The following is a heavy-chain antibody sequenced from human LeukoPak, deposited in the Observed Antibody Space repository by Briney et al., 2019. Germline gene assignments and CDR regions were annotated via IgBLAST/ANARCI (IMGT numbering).Heavy chain of an antibody. J-gene: IGHJ5*02. V-gene: IGHV4-4*09. Sequence: SETLSLTCTVSGGSISSYYWSWIRQPPGKGLEWIGYIYTSGSTNYNPSLKSRVTISVDTSKNQFSLKLSSVTAADTAVYYCARLAVAKMGNWIDPWGQGTLVTVSS. CDR1: GGSISSYY. D-gene: IGHD6-19*01. CDR2: IYTSGST. CDR3: ARLAVAKMGNWIDP.